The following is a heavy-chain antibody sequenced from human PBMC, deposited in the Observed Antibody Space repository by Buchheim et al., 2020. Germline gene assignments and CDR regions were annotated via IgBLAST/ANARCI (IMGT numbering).Heavy chain of an antibody. CDR2: IKKDGSDK. CDR1: GFTFSTYW. Sequence: EVDLVESGGGLVQPGGSLRLSCAASGFTFSTYWMGWVRQAPGKGLEWVANIKKDGSDKYYVDSVKGRFTVSRDNAKNSLYLQMNGLRAEDTAVYYCARHGKYVFDYWGQGIL. D-gene: IGHD1-26*01. J-gene: IGHJ4*02. CDR3: ARHGKYVFDY. V-gene: IGHV3-7*03.